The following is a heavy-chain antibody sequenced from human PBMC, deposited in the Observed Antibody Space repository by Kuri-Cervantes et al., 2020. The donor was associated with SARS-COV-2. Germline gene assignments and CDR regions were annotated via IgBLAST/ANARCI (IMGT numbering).Heavy chain of an antibody. Sequence: GGSLRLSCAASGFTFSSYAMHWVRQAPGKGLEWVAVISYDGSNKYYADSVKGRFTISRDNSKNTPYLQMNSLRAEDTAVYYCARGGYYYYDSSGSNKPPYYNYYYGMDVWGQGTTVTVSS. V-gene: IGHV3-30-3*01. D-gene: IGHD3-22*01. CDR1: GFTFSSYA. J-gene: IGHJ6*02. CDR3: ARGGYYYYDSSGSNKPPYYNYYYGMDV. CDR2: ISYDGSNK.